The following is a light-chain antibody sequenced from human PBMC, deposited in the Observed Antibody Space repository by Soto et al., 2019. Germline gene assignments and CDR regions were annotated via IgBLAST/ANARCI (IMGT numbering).Light chain of an antibody. V-gene: IGLV2-14*01. CDR2: EVN. Sequence: QSALTQPASVSGSPGQSITISCTGTSSDVGAYNFVSWYQQYPGKAPKVMIYEVNNRPSGVSNRFSGSKSGNTASLTISGLQAEDEADYYCSSFTRSSNYVFGSGTKLTVL. CDR1: SSDVGAYNF. J-gene: IGLJ1*01. CDR3: SSFTRSSNYV.